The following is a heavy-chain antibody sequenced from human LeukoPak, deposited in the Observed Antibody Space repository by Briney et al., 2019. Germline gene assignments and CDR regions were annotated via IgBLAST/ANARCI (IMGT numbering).Heavy chain of an antibody. CDR1: GGTFSSYA. V-gene: IGHV1-69*06. CDR2: IIPIFGTA. Sequence: GASVKVSCKASGGTFSSYAISWVRQAPGQGLEWMGGIIPIFGTANYAQKFQGRVTITADKSTSTAYMELSSLRSEDTAVYYCARVSSFSSGWYRFDYWGQGTLVTVSS. J-gene: IGHJ4*02. CDR3: ARVSSFSSGWYRFDY. D-gene: IGHD6-19*01.